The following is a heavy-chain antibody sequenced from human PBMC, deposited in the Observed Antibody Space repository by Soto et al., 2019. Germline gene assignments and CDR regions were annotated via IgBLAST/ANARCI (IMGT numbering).Heavy chain of an antibody. D-gene: IGHD6-19*01. Sequence: SETLSLTCAVYGGSFSGYYWSWIRQPPGKGLEWIGEINHSGSTNYNPSLKSRVTISVDTSKNQFSLKLSSVTAADTAVYYCARGGAGTRDYYYYYYMDVWGKGTTVTVSS. V-gene: IGHV4-34*01. CDR3: ARGGAGTRDYYYYYYMDV. CDR2: INHSGST. J-gene: IGHJ6*03. CDR1: GGSFSGYY.